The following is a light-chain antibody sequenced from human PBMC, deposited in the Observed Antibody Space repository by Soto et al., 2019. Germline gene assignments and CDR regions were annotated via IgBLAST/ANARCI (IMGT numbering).Light chain of an antibody. CDR2: DAS. Sequence: DIHMPQSPSTLPASVGDRVTITCRASQSISNWLAWYQQKPGKAPNLLIYDASSLQSGVPSRLSGSGFGTEFTLTISSLQPGDFATYYCQQYSSRSTFGQGTKVDIK. J-gene: IGKJ1*01. V-gene: IGKV1-5*01. CDR1: QSISNW. CDR3: QQYSSRST.